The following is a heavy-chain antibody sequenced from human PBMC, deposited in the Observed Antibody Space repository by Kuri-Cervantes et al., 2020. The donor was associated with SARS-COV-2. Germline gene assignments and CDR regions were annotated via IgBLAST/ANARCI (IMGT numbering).Heavy chain of an antibody. CDR3: ARLPAGLRLGERYFDY. J-gene: IGHJ4*02. D-gene: IGHD3-16*01. Sequence: SETLSLTCAVYGGSFSDYSWSWIRQPPGKGLEWIGEINHSGSTNYNPSLKSRVTISVDTSKNQFSLNLNSLTAADTAVYYCARLPAGLRLGERYFDYWGQGTLVTVSS. V-gene: IGHV4-34*01. CDR1: GGSFSDYS. CDR2: INHSGST.